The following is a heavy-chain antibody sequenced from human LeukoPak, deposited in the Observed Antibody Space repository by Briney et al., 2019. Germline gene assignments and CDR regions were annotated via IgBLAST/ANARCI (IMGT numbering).Heavy chain of an antibody. CDR3: ARATFDSRGYYYEGEY. CDR1: GGSIINGNIY. Sequence: SETLSLTCIVSGGSIINGNIYWNWIRQSPGKGLEWIGEINHSGSTNYNPSLKSRVTISVDTSKNQFSLKLSSVTAADTAVYYCARATFDSRGYYYEGEYWGQGTLVTVSS. J-gene: IGHJ4*02. V-gene: IGHV4-39*07. CDR2: INHSGST. D-gene: IGHD3-22*01.